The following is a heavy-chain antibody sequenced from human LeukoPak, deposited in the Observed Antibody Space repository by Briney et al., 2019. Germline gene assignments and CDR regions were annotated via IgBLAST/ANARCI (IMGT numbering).Heavy chain of an antibody. D-gene: IGHD3-10*01. CDR2: IYYSGSA. J-gene: IGHJ4*02. CDR3: ARDHYGSGSPDY. Sequence: SETLSLTCTVSGGSVSNHYWTWIRQPAGKGLEWIGRIYYSGSANYNPSLRGRVTISLDTSKNQFSLTLTSVTAADTAVYYCARDHYGSGSPDYWGQGTLVTVSS. CDR1: GGSVSNHY. V-gene: IGHV4-4*07.